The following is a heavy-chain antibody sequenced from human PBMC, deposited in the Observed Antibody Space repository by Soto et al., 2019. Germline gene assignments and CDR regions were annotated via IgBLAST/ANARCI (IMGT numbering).Heavy chain of an antibody. CDR1: GFTFDDYA. D-gene: IGHD4-4*01. J-gene: IGHJ5*02. Sequence: EVQLLESGGGLVQPGRSLRLSCAASGFTFDDYAMHWVRQAPGKGLEWGSGISWNSGSIGYADSVKGRLTISRDNDKNSLYLQMNSLRAEDRALYYCAKERSSYRNYWGVWFDPWGQGTLVTVFS. V-gene: IGHV3-9*01. CDR2: ISWNSGSI. CDR3: AKERSSYRNYWGVWFDP.